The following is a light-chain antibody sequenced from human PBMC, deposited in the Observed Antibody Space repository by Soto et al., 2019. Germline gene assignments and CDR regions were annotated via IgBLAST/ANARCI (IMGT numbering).Light chain of an antibody. Sequence: QSVLTQPPSVSGAPGQSVTISCTGSRSNIGSGFDVHWYQQLPGTAPKLLIFGSNYRPSGVPDRFSGSKSGSSASLAITDLQPEDDDDYFCQSYDTSLRVLFGGGTKLTVL. CDR1: RSNIGSGFD. CDR3: QSYDTSLRVL. J-gene: IGLJ2*01. V-gene: IGLV1-40*01. CDR2: GSN.